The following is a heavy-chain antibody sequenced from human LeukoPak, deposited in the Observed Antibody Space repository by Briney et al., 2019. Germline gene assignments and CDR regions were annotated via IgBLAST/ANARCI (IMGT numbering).Heavy chain of an antibody. CDR3: GKGGVVIRGILVSGYDQEAYHYDY. CDR2: ISQRCGST. CDR1: GISLTNFA. Sequence: PGRSLTLSCVVSGISLTNFAMTWVRPPPRKGREWVSYISQRCGSTSYTDSVKGRLTISRDPSSNPLYLQMTRRRAADPSGYFCGKGGVVIRGILVSGYDQEAYHYDYWGQGVLVTVSS. V-gene: IGHV3-23*01. J-gene: IGHJ4*02. D-gene: IGHD3-10*01.